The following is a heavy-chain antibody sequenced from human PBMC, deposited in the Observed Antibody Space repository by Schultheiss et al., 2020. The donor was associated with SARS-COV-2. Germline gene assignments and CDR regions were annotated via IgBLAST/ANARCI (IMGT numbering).Heavy chain of an antibody. V-gene: IGHV3-33*08. J-gene: IGHJ6*03. CDR3: ARRGLPAAMGNYYMDV. D-gene: IGHD2-2*01. CDR1: GFTFSSYS. Sequence: GESLKISCAASGFTFSSYSMNWVRQAPGKGLEWVAVIWYGGSNKYYADSVKGRFTISRDNAKNSLYLQMNSLRAEDTAVYYCARRGLPAAMGNYYMDVWGKGTTVTVSS. CDR2: IWYGGSNK.